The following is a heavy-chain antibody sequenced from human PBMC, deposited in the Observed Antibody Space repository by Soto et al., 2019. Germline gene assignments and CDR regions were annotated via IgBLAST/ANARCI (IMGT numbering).Heavy chain of an antibody. CDR3: ASGGLGGWLGAFDI. CDR2: IYSGDST. J-gene: IGHJ3*02. CDR1: GFTVSSSY. Sequence: EVQLVETGGDLIQPGGSLRLSCAASGFTVSSSYMSWVRQAPGKGLEWVSGIYSGDSTYYADSVKGRFTVSRDNSKNALYLQMNFLRPEDTAVYYCASGGLGGWLGAFDIWGQGTMVTVSS. V-gene: IGHV3-53*02. D-gene: IGHD2-15*01.